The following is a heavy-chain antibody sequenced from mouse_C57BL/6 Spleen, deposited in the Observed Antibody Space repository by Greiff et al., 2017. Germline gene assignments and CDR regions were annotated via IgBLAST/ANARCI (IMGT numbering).Heavy chain of an antibody. D-gene: IGHD1-1*01. Sequence: QVQLQQPGAELVKPGASVKMSCTASGYTFPSYWITWVKQRPGQGLEWIGDIYPGSGSTNYNEKFKSKATLTVDTSSSTAYMQLSRLTSEDSADYYGAKNDYGSSNRGWDYWGQGTTLTVSS. CDR1: GYTFPSYW. CDR2: IYPGSGST. CDR3: AKNDYGSSNRGWDY. V-gene: IGHV1-55*01. J-gene: IGHJ2*01.